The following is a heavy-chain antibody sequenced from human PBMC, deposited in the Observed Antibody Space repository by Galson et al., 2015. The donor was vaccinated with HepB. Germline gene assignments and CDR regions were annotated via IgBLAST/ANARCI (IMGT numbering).Heavy chain of an antibody. V-gene: IGHV3-33*01. D-gene: IGHD2-15*01. CDR2: IWYDGSNK. Sequence: SLRLSCAASGFTFSSYGMHWVRQAPGKGLEWVAVIWYDGSNKYYADSVKGRFTISRDNSKNTLYLQMNSLRAEDTAVYYCAREGGYCSGGSCYSLGYWGQGTLVTVSS. CDR3: AREGGYCSGGSCYSLGY. J-gene: IGHJ4*02. CDR1: GFTFSSYG.